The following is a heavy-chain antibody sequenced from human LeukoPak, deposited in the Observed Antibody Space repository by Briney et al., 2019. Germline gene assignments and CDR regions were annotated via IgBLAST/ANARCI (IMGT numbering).Heavy chain of an antibody. CDR3: ARGRGAFDY. D-gene: IGHD3-10*01. J-gene: IGHJ4*02. CDR2: IYPGDSDT. V-gene: IGHV5-51*01. Sequence: GESLKISCKGSGYIFSSLWIGWVRQMPGKGLEWVGSIYPGDSDTTYSPSFQGHVTISADKSISTAYLQWSSLKASDTAMYYCARGRGAFDYWGQGTLVTVSS. CDR1: GYIFSSLW.